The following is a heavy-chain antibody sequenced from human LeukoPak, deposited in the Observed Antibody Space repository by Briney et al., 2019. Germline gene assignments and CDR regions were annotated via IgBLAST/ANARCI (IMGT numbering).Heavy chain of an antibody. V-gene: IGHV3-49*04. Sequence: SGGSLRLSCTASGFTFGDYAMTWVRQAPGKGLEWVGFIRSEAYGGTPVYAASAKGRFTISRDDSKSIAYLQMNSLKTEDTAVYYCTRDQTPYYWGQGTLVTVSS. CDR3: TRDQTPYY. CDR2: IRSEAYGGTP. J-gene: IGHJ4*02. CDR1: GFTFGDYA.